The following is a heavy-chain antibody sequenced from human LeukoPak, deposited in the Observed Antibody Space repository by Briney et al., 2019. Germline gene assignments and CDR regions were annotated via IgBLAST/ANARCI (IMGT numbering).Heavy chain of an antibody. CDR3: AKDTPLGSD. CDR2: ISWNSGSI. V-gene: IGHV3-9*01. D-gene: IGHD1-26*01. J-gene: IGHJ4*02. Sequence: GGSLRLSCAASGFTFDDYAMHWVRQAPGKGLEWVSGISWNSGSIGYADPVKGRFTISRDNAKNSLYLQMNSLRAEDTALYYCAKDTPLGSDWGQGTLVTVSS. CDR1: GFTFDDYA.